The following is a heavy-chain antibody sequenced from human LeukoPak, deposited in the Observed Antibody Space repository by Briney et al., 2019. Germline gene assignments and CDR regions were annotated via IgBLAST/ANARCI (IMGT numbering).Heavy chain of an antibody. Sequence: SETLSLTCTVSGGSISSSSYYWGWIRQRPGKGLEWIGSIYYSGSTYYNPSLKSRVTISVDTSKNHFSLKLSSVTAADTAVYYCARSSFYTSGWYFYPWFDPWGQGTLVTVSS. D-gene: IGHD6-19*01. CDR2: IYYSGST. CDR3: ARSSFYTSGWYFYPWFDP. V-gene: IGHV4-39*07. J-gene: IGHJ5*02. CDR1: GGSISSSSYY.